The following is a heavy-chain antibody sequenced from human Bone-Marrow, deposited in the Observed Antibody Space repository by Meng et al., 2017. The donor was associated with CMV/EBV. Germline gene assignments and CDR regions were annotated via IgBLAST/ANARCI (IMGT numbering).Heavy chain of an antibody. J-gene: IGHJ4*02. CDR1: GGSISSYY. CDR3: ARYGYSIGWTKFPFDY. Sequence: SEPLSLTCTVSGGSISSYYWSWIRQPPGKGLEWIGYIYYSGSTNYNPSLKSRVTISVDTSKNQFSLKLSSVCAVDTAVYYCARYGYSIGWTKFPFDYWGQGTLVTVSS. V-gene: IGHV4-59*12. D-gene: IGHD6-19*01. CDR2: IYYSGST.